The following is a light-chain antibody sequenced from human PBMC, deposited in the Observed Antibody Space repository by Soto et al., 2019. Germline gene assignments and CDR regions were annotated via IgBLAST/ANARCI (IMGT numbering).Light chain of an antibody. CDR3: CAWDVGLNRVA. V-gene: IGLV1-44*01. CDR2: SDN. Sequence: QSVLTQPPSASGTPGQRVTISCSGSSSNIGGNTVNWYQQHQGTAPKLLIYSDNQQPSGVPDRFSGSRSVTSTSLAISWVQSEDEADYYCCAWDVGLNRVAFGGGTKVTVL. CDR1: SSNIGGNT. J-gene: IGLJ2*01.